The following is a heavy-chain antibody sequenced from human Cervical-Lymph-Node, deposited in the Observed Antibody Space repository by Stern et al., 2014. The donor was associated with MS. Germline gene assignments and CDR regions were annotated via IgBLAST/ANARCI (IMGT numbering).Heavy chain of an antibody. CDR3: AKIHRAFANQGH. V-gene: IGHV4-39*01. CDR2: VLYSGST. D-gene: IGHD3-16*01. Sequence: QVQLQESGPRLVTPSETLSLTCSVSGGSINNNAYYWGWIRQPPGKGLEWIGSVLYSGSTYYNPSLKSRATVSMDSSKTQFSLRRVSVTAADTAVYYCAKIHRAFANQGHWGQGVLVSVSS. J-gene: IGHJ1*01. CDR1: GGSINNNAYY.